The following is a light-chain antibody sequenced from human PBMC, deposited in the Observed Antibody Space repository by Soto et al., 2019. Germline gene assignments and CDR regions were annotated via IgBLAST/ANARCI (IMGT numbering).Light chain of an antibody. J-gene: IGKJ5*01. V-gene: IGKV3-15*01. CDR1: QSVSSN. CDR3: QQRSNWLIT. Sequence: IVMTQSPATLSVSPGEGATLSCRASQSVSSNLAWYQQKPGQAPRLLIYSTSTRATGIPARFSGSGSGTDFTLTISSLEPEDFAVYYCQQRSNWLITFGQGTRLEIK. CDR2: STS.